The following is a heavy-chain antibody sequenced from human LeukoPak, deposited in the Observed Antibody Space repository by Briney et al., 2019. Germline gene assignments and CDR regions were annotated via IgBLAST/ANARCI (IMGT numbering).Heavy chain of an antibody. Sequence: GGSLRLSCAASGFTFSSYAMHWVRQAPGKGLEWVANINQDGSEKIYVDSVKGRFTISRDDAESSLYLQMNSLRVEDTAVYYCTRVRSGSYSHWFESWGQGTLVTVSS. CDR1: GFTFSSYA. CDR2: INQDGSEK. D-gene: IGHD1-26*01. V-gene: IGHV3-7*01. J-gene: IGHJ5*01. CDR3: TRVRSGSYSHWFES.